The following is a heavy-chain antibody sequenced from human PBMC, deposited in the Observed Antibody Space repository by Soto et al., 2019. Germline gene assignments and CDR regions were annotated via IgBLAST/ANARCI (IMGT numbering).Heavy chain of an antibody. Sequence: AALRLSCAASGLTFGNAWMSWVPQAPGKGLEWVGRIKSKADGGTTDYAAPVKGRFTISRDDSKNTLYLQMNSLKNEDTAVYYCTTDRGYDFWSGHPGYLAYSGQRTSVPVSS. CDR3: TTDRGYDFWSGHPGYLAY. V-gene: IGHV3-15*01. J-gene: IGHJ4*02. CDR2: IKSKADGGTT. D-gene: IGHD3-3*01. CDR1: GLTFGNAW.